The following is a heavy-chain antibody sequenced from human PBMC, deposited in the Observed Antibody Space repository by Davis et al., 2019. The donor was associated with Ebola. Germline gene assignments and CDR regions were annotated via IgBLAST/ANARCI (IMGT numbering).Heavy chain of an antibody. CDR2: ISWNSGSI. CDR1: GFTFDAYA. J-gene: IGHJ6*02. D-gene: IGHD6-19*01. CDR3: AKDLVGWRYYYGMDV. V-gene: IGHV3-9*01. Sequence: SLKISCAASGFTFDAYAMHWVRQAPGKGLEWVSGISWNSGSIGYADSVKGRFTISRDNSKNTLYLQMNSLRAEDTAVYYCAKDLVGWRYYYGMDVWGQGTTVTVSS.